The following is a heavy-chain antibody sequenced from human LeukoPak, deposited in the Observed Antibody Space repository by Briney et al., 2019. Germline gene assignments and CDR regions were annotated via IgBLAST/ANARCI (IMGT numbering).Heavy chain of an antibody. V-gene: IGHV4-59*12. CDR2: SFHSVTT. CDR1: GGSISSYY. J-gene: IGHJ4*02. CDR3: ARRRYNWKLFDY. Sequence: SETLSLTCTVSGGSISSYYWSWIRQPPGKGLEWIGYSFHSVTTNYNPSLQSRVSISVDTSKNQFSLKLSSVTAADTAVYYCARRRYNWKLFDYWGQGTLVTVSS. D-gene: IGHD1-20*01.